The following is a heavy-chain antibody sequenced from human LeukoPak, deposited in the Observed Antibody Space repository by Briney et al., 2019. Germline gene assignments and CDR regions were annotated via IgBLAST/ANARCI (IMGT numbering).Heavy chain of an antibody. CDR1: GGTFSSYA. J-gene: IGHJ4*02. V-gene: IGHV1-69*13. CDR2: IIPIFGTA. D-gene: IGHD5-12*01. Sequence: ASVKVSCKXSGGTFSSYAISWVRQAPGQGLEWMGGIIPIFGTANYSQKFQGRVTITADESTSTAYMELSSLRSEDTAVYYCARGSGYESFDYWGQGTLVTVSS. CDR3: ARGSGYESFDY.